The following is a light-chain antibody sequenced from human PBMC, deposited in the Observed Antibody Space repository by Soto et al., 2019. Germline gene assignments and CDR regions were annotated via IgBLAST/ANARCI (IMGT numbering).Light chain of an antibody. CDR2: DAS. Sequence: EIVLTQSPGTLSLSPGERATLSCRTSQSVGSNLAWYLQKPGQAPRLLIYDASNRATAIPDRLTGSGSGTDFILTITRLEPEDFAVYYCQQYGSSPITFGQGTRLEI. V-gene: IGKV3-20*01. J-gene: IGKJ5*01. CDR3: QQYGSSPIT. CDR1: QSVGSN.